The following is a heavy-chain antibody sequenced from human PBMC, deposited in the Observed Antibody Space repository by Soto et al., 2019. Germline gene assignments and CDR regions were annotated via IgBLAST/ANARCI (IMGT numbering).Heavy chain of an antibody. D-gene: IGHD3-16*01. CDR1: GYSFTFYW. Sequence: PGESLKISCEASGYSFTFYWIGWVRQMPGKGLEWMGIIYPGDSDTRYNPSFEGQVTISADKSITTAYLQWSSLKASDTAMYYCARNQGEQSAFDIWGQGTMVTVSS. J-gene: IGHJ3*02. CDR3: ARNQGEQSAFDI. CDR2: IYPGDSDT. V-gene: IGHV5-51*01.